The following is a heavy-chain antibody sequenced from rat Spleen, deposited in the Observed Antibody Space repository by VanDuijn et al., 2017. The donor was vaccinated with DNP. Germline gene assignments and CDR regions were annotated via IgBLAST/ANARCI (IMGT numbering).Heavy chain of an antibody. Sequence: EVQLVETGGGLVQPGRSLKLSCVASGFTFSSYWMYWIRQAPGKGLEWVSSINTDGGSTYYPDSVKGRFTISRDNAENTLYLQMDSLRSEYTATYYCARHRTIMPYYYAMDAWGQGASVTVSS. J-gene: IGHJ4*01. D-gene: IGHD1-12*01. CDR2: INTDGGST. CDR3: ARHRTIMPYYYAMDA. CDR1: GFTFSSYW. V-gene: IGHV5-58*01.